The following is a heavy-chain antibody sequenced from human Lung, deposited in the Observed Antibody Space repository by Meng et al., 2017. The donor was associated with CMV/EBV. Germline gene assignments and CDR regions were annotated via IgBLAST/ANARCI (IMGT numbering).Heavy chain of an antibody. V-gene: IGHV1-24*01. CDR3: ATGHYDSRGYYSRTLSY. CDR2: FDPEDGET. J-gene: IGHJ4*02. D-gene: IGHD3-22*01. CDR1: GYTLTELS. Sequence: SVKVSXKVSGYTLTELSRHWVRQAPGKGLEWMGGFDPEDGETIYAQHFQGRVTMTEDTSTDTAYMELSSLTSEDTAVYYCATGHYDSRGYYSRTLSYWGQGXLVTVSS.